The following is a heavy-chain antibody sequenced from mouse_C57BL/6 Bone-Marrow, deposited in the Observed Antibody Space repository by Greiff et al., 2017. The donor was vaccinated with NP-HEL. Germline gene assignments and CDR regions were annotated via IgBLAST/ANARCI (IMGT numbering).Heavy chain of an antibody. D-gene: IGHD2-4*01. Sequence: VQLKESGAELVRPGTSVKVSCKASGYAFTNYLIEWVKQRPGQGLEWIGVINPGSGGTNYNEKFKGKATLTADKSSSTAYMQLSSLTSEDSAVYFCARGGLITTRMYAMDYWGQGTSVTVSS. CDR3: ARGGLITTRMYAMDY. CDR1: GYAFTNYL. J-gene: IGHJ4*01. V-gene: IGHV1-54*01. CDR2: INPGSGGT.